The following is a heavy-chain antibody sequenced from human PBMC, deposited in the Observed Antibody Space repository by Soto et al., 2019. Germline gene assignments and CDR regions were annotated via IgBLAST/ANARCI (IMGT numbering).Heavy chain of an antibody. J-gene: IGHJ4*02. Sequence: EVQLVESGGGLVQPGGSLRLSCAVSGLTFSDHYMGWVRQAPGKGLDWVGRIRDRVHSYSTEYAASVKGRFTISRDDSRNSLYLQMHSLKMGDTAVFYCVSLWSVTGSRDYWGRGTLVTVSS. D-gene: IGHD1-20*01. V-gene: IGHV3-72*01. CDR3: VSLWSVTGSRDY. CDR1: GLTFSDHY. CDR2: IRDRVHSYST.